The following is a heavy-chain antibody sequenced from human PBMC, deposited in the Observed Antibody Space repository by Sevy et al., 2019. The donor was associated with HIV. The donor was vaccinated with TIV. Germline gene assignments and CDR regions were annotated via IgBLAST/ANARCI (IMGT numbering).Heavy chain of an antibody. CDR1: GFTFSPYS. Sequence: GGSLRLSCAASGFTFSPYSMNWVRQAPGKGLEWVSSISSSSSYIYYADSVKRRFIISRDNAKNSLYLQMNSLRAEDTAVYYCAREGGHVIILGVVPRDAMDVWGQGTTVTVSS. CDR3: AREGGHVIILGVVPRDAMDV. CDR2: ISSSSSYI. D-gene: IGHD3-3*02. V-gene: IGHV3-21*01. J-gene: IGHJ6*02.